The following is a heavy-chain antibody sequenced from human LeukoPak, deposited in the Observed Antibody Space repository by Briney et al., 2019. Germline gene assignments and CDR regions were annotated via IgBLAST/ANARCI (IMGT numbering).Heavy chain of an antibody. CDR2: ISSSGSTI. CDR1: GFTFSSYE. CDR3: ARAFGSSWYGLDY. D-gene: IGHD6-13*01. Sequence: QPGGSLRLSCAASGFTFSSYEMNWVRQAPGKGLEWVSYISSSGSTIYYADSVKGRFTISRDSAKNSLYLQMNSLRAEDTAVYYCARAFGSSWYGLDYWGQGTLVTVSS. V-gene: IGHV3-48*03. J-gene: IGHJ4*02.